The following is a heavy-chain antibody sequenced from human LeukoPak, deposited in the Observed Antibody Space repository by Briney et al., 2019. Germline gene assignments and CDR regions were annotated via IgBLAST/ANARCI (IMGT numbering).Heavy chain of an antibody. D-gene: IGHD5-24*01. CDR3: AREGGRDAYNYFDE. Sequence: GGSLRLSCTASGFTFIDYWMTWVRQAPGKGPEWVANIEEDGSKRYYVDSVRGRLTISRDNAKNSLFLQMNSLRAEDTAIYYCAREGGRDAYNYFDEWGQGTLVTVSS. J-gene: IGHJ4*02. V-gene: IGHV3-7*01. CDR2: IEEDGSKR. CDR1: GFTFIDYW.